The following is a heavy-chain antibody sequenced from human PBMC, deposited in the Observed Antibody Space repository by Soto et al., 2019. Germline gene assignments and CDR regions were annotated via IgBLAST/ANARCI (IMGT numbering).Heavy chain of an antibody. J-gene: IGHJ4*02. CDR1: GFTFSSYW. CDR3: ARDLGLRLGELSFFDY. CDR2: INSDGSST. D-gene: IGHD3-16*02. Sequence: EVQLVESGGGLVQPGGSLRLSCAASGFTFSSYWMHWVRQAPGKGLVWVSRINSDGSSTSYADSVKGRFTISRDNAKNTLYLQMNGLRAEDTAVYYCARDLGLRLGELSFFDYWGQGTLVTVSS. V-gene: IGHV3-74*01.